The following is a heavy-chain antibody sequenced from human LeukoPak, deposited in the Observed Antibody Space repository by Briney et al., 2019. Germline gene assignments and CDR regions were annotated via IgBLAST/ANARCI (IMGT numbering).Heavy chain of an antibody. Sequence: ASVKVPCKVSGYTLTELSMHWVRQAPGKGLEWMGGFDPEDGETIYAQKFQGRVTMTEDTSTDTAYMELSSLRSEDTAVYYCATKPYSITMVRGVPPGDYYGMDVWGRGTTVTVSS. CDR1: GYTLTELS. CDR3: ATKPYSITMVRGVPPGDYYGMDV. J-gene: IGHJ6*02. D-gene: IGHD3-10*01. V-gene: IGHV1-24*01. CDR2: FDPEDGET.